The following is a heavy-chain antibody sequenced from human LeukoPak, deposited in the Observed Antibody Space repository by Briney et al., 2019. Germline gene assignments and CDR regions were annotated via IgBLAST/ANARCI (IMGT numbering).Heavy chain of an antibody. CDR3: SRSGPGSCSGGSCYSNY. J-gene: IGHJ4*02. D-gene: IGHD2-15*01. V-gene: IGHV1-18*01. Sequence: ASVKVSCKASGYTFTNFGISWVRQAPGQGLEWMGWISAYNGNTNYAQKLQGRITMTTDTSTNTAYMELRSLGSHDTAVYYCSRSGPGSCSGGSCYSNYWGQGTLVSVSS. CDR1: GYTFTNFG. CDR2: ISAYNGNT.